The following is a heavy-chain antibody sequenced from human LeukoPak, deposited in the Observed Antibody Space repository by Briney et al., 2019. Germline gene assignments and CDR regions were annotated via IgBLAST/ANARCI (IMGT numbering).Heavy chain of an antibody. D-gene: IGHD6-19*01. CDR1: GYTLTELS. J-gene: IGHJ4*02. V-gene: IGHV1-24*01. CDR3: ATALEYSSGIDY. Sequence: ASVNVSFKVSGYTLTELSMHWVRQAPGKGLEWMGGFDPEDGETIYAQKFQGRVTMTEDTSTDTAYMELSSLRSEDTAVYYCATALEYSSGIDYWGQGTLVTVSS. CDR2: FDPEDGET.